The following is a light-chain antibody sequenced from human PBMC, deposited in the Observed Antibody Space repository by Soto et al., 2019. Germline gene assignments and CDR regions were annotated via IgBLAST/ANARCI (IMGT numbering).Light chain of an antibody. CDR2: AAS. V-gene: IGKV1-12*01. Sequence: DIQMTRSPSSVSASVGDRVTITCRASQDIKNWLAWYQQKPGGAPKLLIYAASSVQSGVPSRFSGSGFGTDFTLTISSLQPEDFATYHCQQTSTFPRTFGGGTKVEI. J-gene: IGKJ4*01. CDR1: QDIKNW. CDR3: QQTSTFPRT.